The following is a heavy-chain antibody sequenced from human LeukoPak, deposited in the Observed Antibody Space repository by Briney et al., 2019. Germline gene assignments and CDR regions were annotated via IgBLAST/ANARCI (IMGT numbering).Heavy chain of an antibody. Sequence: ASVKVSCKASGYTFSSYHIAWVRQAPGQGLEWMGWIRGYNGDTSYAQNFQGRVTMTTDTSTSTAYMELRSLRSGDTAVYYCARGFRYDSSGYFRDWGQGTLVTVSS. J-gene: IGHJ4*02. V-gene: IGHV1-18*01. CDR1: GYTFSSYH. D-gene: IGHD3-22*01. CDR2: IRGYNGDT. CDR3: ARGFRYDSSGYFRD.